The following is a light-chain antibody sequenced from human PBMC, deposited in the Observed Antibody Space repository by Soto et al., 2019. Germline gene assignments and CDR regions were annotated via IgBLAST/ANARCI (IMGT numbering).Light chain of an antibody. V-gene: IGLV2-14*03. Sequence: QSVLTQPSSMTESAGPSITISCTGTSSDVDSHYVAWYQQHPNKAPKVLIYEGNNRPSGVSDRFSGSKSGNTASLTISGLQAEEEADDYCSSHNPNTTLFGGGTK. CDR2: EGN. J-gene: IGLJ2*01. CDR3: SSHNPNTTL. CDR1: SSDVDSHY.